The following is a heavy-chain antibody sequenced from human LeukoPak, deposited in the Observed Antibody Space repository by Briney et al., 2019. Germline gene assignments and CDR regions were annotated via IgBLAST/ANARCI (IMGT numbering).Heavy chain of an antibody. CDR1: GFTFGDYA. Sequence: RSLRLSCTASGFTFGDYAMSWVRQAPGKGLEWVGFIRSKAYGGTTEYAASVKGRFTISRDDSKSIAYLQMNSLKTEDTAVYYCTRDLGIAARPRPPDYWGQGTLVTVSS. D-gene: IGHD6-6*01. V-gene: IGHV3-49*04. J-gene: IGHJ4*02. CDR3: TRDLGIAARPRPPDY. CDR2: IRSKAYGGTT.